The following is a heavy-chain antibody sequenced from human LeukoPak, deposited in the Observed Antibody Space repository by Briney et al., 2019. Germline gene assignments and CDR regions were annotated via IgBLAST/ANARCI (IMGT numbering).Heavy chain of an antibody. CDR1: GFTLSSYS. CDR3: ARDLPVVPAAILYYFDY. V-gene: IGHV3-21*01. J-gene: IGHJ4*02. CDR2: ISSSSSYI. D-gene: IGHD2-2*02. Sequence: PGGSLRLSCAASGFTLSSYSMNWVRQAPGKGLEWVSSISSSSSYIYYADSVKGRFTISRDNAKNSLYLQMNSLRAEDTAVYYCARDLPVVPAAILYYFDYWGQGTLVTVSS.